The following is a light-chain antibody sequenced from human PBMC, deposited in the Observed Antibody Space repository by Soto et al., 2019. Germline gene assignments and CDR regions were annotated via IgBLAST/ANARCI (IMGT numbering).Light chain of an antibody. CDR3: QHYASSLLT. J-gene: IGKJ4*01. CDR2: GAS. CDR1: QTVSSSY. V-gene: IGKV3-20*01. Sequence: EIVLTQSPGTLSLSPGERATLSCRASQTVSSSYLAWYQQKPGQAPRLLIYGASSRATGIPDRFSGSGSGTDFTLTISRLEPEDFAVYYCQHYASSLLTFGGGTKVEIK.